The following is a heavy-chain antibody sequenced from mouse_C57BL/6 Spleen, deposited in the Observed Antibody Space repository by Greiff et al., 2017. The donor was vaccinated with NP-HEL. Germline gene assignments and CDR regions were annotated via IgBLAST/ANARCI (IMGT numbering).Heavy chain of an antibody. V-gene: IGHV1-54*01. CDR2: INPGSGGT. D-gene: IGHD3-2*02. Sequence: VQLQQSGAELVRPGTSVKVSCKASGYAFTNYLIEWVKQRPGQGLEWIGVINPGSGGTNYNEKFKGKATLTADKSSSTAYMQLSSLTSEDSAVYFCARSETAQAPFAYWGQRTLVTVSA. J-gene: IGHJ3*01. CDR1: GYAFTNYL. CDR3: ARSETAQAPFAY.